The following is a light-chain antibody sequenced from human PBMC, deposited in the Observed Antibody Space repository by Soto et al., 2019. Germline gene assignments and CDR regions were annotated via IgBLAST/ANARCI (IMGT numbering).Light chain of an antibody. J-gene: IGKJ5*01. V-gene: IGKV3D-15*01. CDR3: QHYGNSPLN. Sequence: EIVMTHAPASLSVAPGEIANPSCRASQSVTSYLAWYQQKPGQAPRLLIYYISTRATGIPARFSGSVSETDFTLSISRLEPEDFAVYYCQHYGNSPLNFGQGTRLEIK. CDR2: YIS. CDR1: QSVTSY.